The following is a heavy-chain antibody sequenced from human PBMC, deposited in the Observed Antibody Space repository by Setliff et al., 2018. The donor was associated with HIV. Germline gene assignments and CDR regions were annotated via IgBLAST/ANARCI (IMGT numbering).Heavy chain of an antibody. CDR3: ARDRGYYFDY. V-gene: IGHV1-69*13. D-gene: IGHD3-16*01. J-gene: IGHJ4*02. CDR1: GYTFTDYY. Sequence: GASVKVSCKASGYTFTDYYIHWVRQAPGQGLDWMGGIIPVFGTTNYAQKFQGRVTITADESTSTAYMELSSLRSEDTAVYYCARDRGYYFDYWGQGTLVTVSS. CDR2: IIPVFGTT.